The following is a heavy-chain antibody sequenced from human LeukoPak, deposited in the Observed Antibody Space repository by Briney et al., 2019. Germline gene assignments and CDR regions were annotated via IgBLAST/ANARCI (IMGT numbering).Heavy chain of an antibody. V-gene: IGHV3-23*01. D-gene: IGHD1-26*01. Sequence: GGSLRLSCAASGFTFNDYAMSWVRQAPGEGLEWVSSISGSGDSTEYADSVQGRFTISRDNSNNTLYLQMNSLRADDTAIYYCAKGRIVGATTNFDYWGQGTLVTVSS. CDR3: AKGRIVGATTNFDY. CDR2: ISGSGDST. J-gene: IGHJ4*02. CDR1: GFTFNDYA.